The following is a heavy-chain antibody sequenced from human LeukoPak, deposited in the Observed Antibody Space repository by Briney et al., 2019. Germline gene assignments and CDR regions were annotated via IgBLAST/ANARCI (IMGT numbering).Heavy chain of an antibody. CDR1: GGSLSGYY. J-gene: IGHJ5*02. CDR3: ARGHTAYYDSSGYYYRGLWFDP. Sequence: SETLSLXCAVYGGSLSGYYWRWIRQPPGRGLEWIGEINHSGSTNYNPSLKSRVTISVDTSKNQFSLKLSSVTAADTAVYYCARGHTAYYDSSGYYYRGLWFDPWGQGTLVTVSS. D-gene: IGHD3-22*01. CDR2: INHSGST. V-gene: IGHV4-34*01.